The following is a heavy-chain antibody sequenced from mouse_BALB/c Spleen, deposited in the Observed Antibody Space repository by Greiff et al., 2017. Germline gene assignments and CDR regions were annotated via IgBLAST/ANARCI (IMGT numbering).Heavy chain of an antibody. CDR2: ISNLAYSI. CDR3: ARDNGYGYYAMDY. Sequence: EVKVVESGGGLVQPGGSRKLSCAASGFTFSDYGMAWVRQAPGKGPEWVAFISNLAYSIYYADTVTGRFTISRENAKNTLYLEMSSLRSEDTAMYYCARDNGYGYYAMDYWGQGTSVTVSS. D-gene: IGHD2-2*01. CDR1: GFTFSDYG. J-gene: IGHJ4*01. V-gene: IGHV5-15*02.